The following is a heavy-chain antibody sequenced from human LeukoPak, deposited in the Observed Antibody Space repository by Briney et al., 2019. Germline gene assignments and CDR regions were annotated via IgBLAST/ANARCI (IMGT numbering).Heavy chain of an antibody. V-gene: IGHV3-15*01. CDR2: IKSKTDGGTT. Sequence: GGSLRLSCAASGFTFSNAWMSWVRQAPGKGLEWVGRIKSKTDGGTTDYAAPVKGRFTISRDDSKNTLYLQMNSLKTEDTAVYYCTSSAPGDAFDIWGQGTMVTVSS. CDR1: GFTFSNAW. CDR3: TSSAPGDAFDI. J-gene: IGHJ3*02.